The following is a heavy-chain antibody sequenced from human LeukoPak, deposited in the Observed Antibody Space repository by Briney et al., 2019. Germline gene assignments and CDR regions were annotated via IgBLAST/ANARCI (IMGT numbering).Heavy chain of an antibody. Sequence: GGSLRLSCAASGFTFSSYWMSWVRQAPGKGLEWVAIIKQDGSEKYYVDSVKGRFTISRDNAKNSLYLQMNSLRAEDTAVYYCARIGSDILTSLYYYYYMDVWGKGTTVTVSS. V-gene: IGHV3-7*01. CDR3: ARIGSDILTSLYYYYYMDV. J-gene: IGHJ6*03. CDR1: GFTFSSYW. CDR2: IKQDGSEK. D-gene: IGHD3-9*01.